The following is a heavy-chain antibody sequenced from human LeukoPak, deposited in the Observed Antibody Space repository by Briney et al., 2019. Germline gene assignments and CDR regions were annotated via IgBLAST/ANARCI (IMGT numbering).Heavy chain of an antibody. V-gene: IGHV3-11*01. CDR3: ARVEAAAPDY. CDR2: ISSSGSTI. D-gene: IGHD6-13*01. J-gene: IGHJ4*02. CDR1: GCTISDYY. Sequence: NPGESLRLSCAASGCTISDYYRSWIRQAPGKRLEWVSYISSSGSTIYYPDSVKGRFTISRDNAKNSLYLQMNSLRAEDTAVYYCARVEAAAPDYWGQGTLVTVSS.